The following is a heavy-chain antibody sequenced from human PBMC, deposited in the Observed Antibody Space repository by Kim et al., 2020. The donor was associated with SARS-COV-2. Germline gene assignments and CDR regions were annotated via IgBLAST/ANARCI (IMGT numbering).Heavy chain of an antibody. CDR2: IRTDANSKAY. V-gene: IGHV3-74*03. CDR1: GFTFSSSA. J-gene: IGHJ3*02. D-gene: IGHD1-1*01. CDR3: TRVPGPTIASWAAFD. Sequence: GGSLRLSCAASGFTFSSSAMHWVRQAPGKGLEWVARIRTDANSKAYADVVTGRFTISSYKDEYTLTLHMQMLRPKTAATAYCSCTRVPGPTIASWAAFD.